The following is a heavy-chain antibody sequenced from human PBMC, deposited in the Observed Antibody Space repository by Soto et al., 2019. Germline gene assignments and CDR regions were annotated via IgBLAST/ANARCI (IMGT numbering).Heavy chain of an antibody. CDR3: ARDTARAMFRIYYGLEV. CDR2: IWYDGSNK. J-gene: IGHJ6*02. V-gene: IGHV3-33*01. CDR1: GFTFSSYG. Sequence: QVQLVESGGGVVQPGRSLRLSCAASGFTFSSYGMHWVRQAPGKGLEWVAVIWYDGSNKYYADTVKGRFTISTDNSKNTLNLEMCSLRAGDRVVYYCARDTARAMFRIYYGLEVWGQGPTVTVSS. D-gene: IGHD3-10*01.